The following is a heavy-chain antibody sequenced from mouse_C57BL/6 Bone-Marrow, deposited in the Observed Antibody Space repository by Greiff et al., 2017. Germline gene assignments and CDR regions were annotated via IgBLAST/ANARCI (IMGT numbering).Heavy chain of an antibody. CDR2: ISYDGSN. D-gene: IGHD1-1*01. V-gene: IGHV3-6*01. Sequence: EVKLQESGPGLVKPSQSLSLTCSVTGYSITSGYYWNWIRQFPGNKLEWMGYISYDGSNNYNPSLKNRISITRYTSKNQFFMKLNSVTTEDTDTYYCARDYITAVVAFYWYFDVWGTGTTVTVSS. CDR3: ARDYITAVVAFYWYFDV. CDR1: GYSITSGYY. J-gene: IGHJ1*03.